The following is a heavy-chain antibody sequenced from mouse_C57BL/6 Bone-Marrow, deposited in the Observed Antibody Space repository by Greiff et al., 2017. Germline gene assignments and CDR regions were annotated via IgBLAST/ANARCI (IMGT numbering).Heavy chain of an antibody. CDR1: GYAFTNYL. V-gene: IGHV1-54*01. CDR2: INPGSGGT. CDR3: ARSDEYFDV. J-gene: IGHJ1*03. Sequence: QVQLQQSGAELVRPGTSVKVSCKASGYAFTNYLIEWVKQRPGQGLEWIGVINPGSGGTNYNEKFKGKATLTADKSSSTAYMQLSSLTSEDSAVYFCARSDEYFDVWGTGTTVTVSS.